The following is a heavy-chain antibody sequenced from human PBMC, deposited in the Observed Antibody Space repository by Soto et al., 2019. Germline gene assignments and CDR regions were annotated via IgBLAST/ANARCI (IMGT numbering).Heavy chain of an antibody. Sequence: QITLKESGPTLVKPTQTLTLTCTFSGFSLSTSGVGVGCIRQPPGKALEWLALIYWDDDKRYSPSLRSRLTINQDTSKNQMVLTMTNMDPVDTATYYCIQSRCGGDCLQSYASHYYYGMDVWGQGTTVTVSS. CDR2: IYWDDDK. V-gene: IGHV2-5*02. CDR1: GFSLSTSGVG. CDR3: IQSRCGGDCLQSYASHYYYGMDV. D-gene: IGHD2-21*02. J-gene: IGHJ6*02.